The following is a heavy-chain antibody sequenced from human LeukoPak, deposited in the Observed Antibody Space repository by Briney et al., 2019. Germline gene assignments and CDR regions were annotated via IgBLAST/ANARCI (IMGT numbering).Heavy chain of an antibody. J-gene: IGHJ6*02. V-gene: IGHV3-30*02. CDR2: VRSDGSKK. Sequence: GGSLRLSCAASGFTFSRYDMHWDRLAPGKGLEWVAFVRSDGSKKYYADSVKGRFTISRDNSKDTAYLQMNSLRPDDSAVYYCVKDLGSAITSALALDVWGQGTTVTVSS. CDR3: VKDLGSAITSALALDV. D-gene: IGHD2-15*01. CDR1: GFTFSRYD.